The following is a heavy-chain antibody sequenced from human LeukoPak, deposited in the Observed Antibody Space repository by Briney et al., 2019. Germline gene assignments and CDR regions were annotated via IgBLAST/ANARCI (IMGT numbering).Heavy chain of an antibody. D-gene: IGHD2-2*01. Sequence: ASVKVSCKASGYTFTGYYIHWVRQTPGQGLEWMGWINPYSGATNYAQKFQGRVTMTSDTSITTAYMELTRLRSDDTAVYYCVRDGACSSTSSQNFDYWGQGTLVTVPS. J-gene: IGHJ4*02. CDR2: INPYSGAT. CDR3: VRDGACSSTSSQNFDY. CDR1: GYTFTGYY. V-gene: IGHV1-2*02.